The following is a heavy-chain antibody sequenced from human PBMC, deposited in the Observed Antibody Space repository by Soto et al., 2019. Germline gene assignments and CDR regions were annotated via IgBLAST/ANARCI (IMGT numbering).Heavy chain of an antibody. CDR3: ATNPSGGSWRNCFDP. J-gene: IGHJ5*02. D-gene: IGHD2-15*01. CDR1: GGSVTSTSYY. V-gene: IGHV4-61*01. CDR2: IYDSGST. Sequence: SETLSLTCTVSGGSVTSTSYYWFWIRQPPGMGLEWIGYIYDSGSTDYNPSLKSRVSISIDTSKNQFSLKLSSVTAADTAVYYCATNPSGGSWRNCFDPCGQRTLVTVSS.